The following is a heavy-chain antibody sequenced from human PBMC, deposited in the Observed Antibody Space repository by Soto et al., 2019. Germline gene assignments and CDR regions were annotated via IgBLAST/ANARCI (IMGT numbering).Heavy chain of an antibody. CDR2: IYHTGNT. V-gene: IGHV4-31*03. J-gene: IGHJ4*02. CDR3: AREVDIFTGRYFDS. CDR1: GDSISSCTYF. D-gene: IGHD3-9*01. Sequence: PSETLSLTCTVSGDSISSCTYFWSWIRHHPGKGLEWIGYIYHTGNTYYNPSLKSRVAISVDTSKSHFSLKLSSLTAADTAVYYCAREVDIFTGRYFDSWGQGALVTVSS.